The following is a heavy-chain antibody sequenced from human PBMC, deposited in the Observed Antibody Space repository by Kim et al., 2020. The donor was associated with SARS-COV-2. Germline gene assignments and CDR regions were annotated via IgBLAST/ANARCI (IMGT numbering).Heavy chain of an antibody. D-gene: IGHD4-17*01. Sequence: NYAQKFQGRVTLTVDTSTSTAYMEVTSLRSEDTAVYYCARGTSVNTGWFDPWGQGTLVTVPS. V-gene: IGHV1-69*04. CDR3: ARGTSVNTGWFDP. J-gene: IGHJ5*02.